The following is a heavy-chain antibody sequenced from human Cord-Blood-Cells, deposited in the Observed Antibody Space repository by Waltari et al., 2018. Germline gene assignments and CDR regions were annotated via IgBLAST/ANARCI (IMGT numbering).Heavy chain of an antibody. CDR2: ISRSSSYI. CDR1: GFTFSSYS. CDR3: ARDKAYYFDY. V-gene: IGHV3-21*01. J-gene: IGHJ4*02. Sequence: EVQLVESGGGLVKPGGSLRLSCAASGFTFSSYSMNWVRQAPGKGLEWVSSISRSSSYIYYADSVKGRFTISRDNAKNSLYLQMNSLRAEDTAVYYCARDKAYYFDYWGQGTLVTVSS.